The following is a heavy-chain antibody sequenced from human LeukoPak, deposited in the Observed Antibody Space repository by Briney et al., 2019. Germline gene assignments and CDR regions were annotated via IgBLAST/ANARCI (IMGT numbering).Heavy chain of an antibody. CDR2: INHSGST. Sequence: PSETLSLTCTVSGGSISGYYWSWIRQPPGKGLEWIGEINHSGSTNYNPSLKSRVTISVDTSKNQFSLKLSSVTAADTAVYYCARRFPTASIKWWGQGTMVTVSS. CDR3: ARRFPTASIKW. D-gene: IGHD5-24*01. CDR1: GGSISGYY. J-gene: IGHJ3*01. V-gene: IGHV4-34*01.